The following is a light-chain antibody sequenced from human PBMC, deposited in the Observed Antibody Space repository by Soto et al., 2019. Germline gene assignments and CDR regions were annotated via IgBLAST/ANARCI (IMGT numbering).Light chain of an antibody. Sequence: EIVLTQSPGALSLSPGERATLSFGASQSVSSSYLAWYQQKPGQAPRLLIYGASTRAAGIPDRFSGSGFGTDFTLTISSLEPADFAVYYCQQYGSSPRTFGKGTKVEIK. CDR1: QSVSSSY. V-gene: IGKV3-20*01. CDR2: GAS. J-gene: IGKJ1*01. CDR3: QQYGSSPRT.